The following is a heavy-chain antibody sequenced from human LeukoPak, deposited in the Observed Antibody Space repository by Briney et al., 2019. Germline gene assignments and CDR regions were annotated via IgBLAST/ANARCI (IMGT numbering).Heavy chain of an antibody. CDR3: ASLDYGGNYVDD. V-gene: IGHV4-39*07. CDR1: GGSITSRAYY. J-gene: IGHJ4*02. D-gene: IGHD4-23*01. Sequence: SETLSLTCTVSGGSITSRAYYCGWIRQPPGKGLEWIGSVYYSGSTYHNPSLNSRVTMSVHTSKNQFSLKLSSVTAADTAVYYCASLDYGGNYVDDWGRGTLVTVSS. CDR2: VYYSGST.